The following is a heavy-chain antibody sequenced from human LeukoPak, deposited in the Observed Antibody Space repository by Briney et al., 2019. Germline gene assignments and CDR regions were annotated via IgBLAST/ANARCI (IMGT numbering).Heavy chain of an antibody. CDR1: GGSISSYY. D-gene: IGHD6-13*01. V-gene: IGHV3-7*01. J-gene: IGHJ6*02. CDR3: ARDSSSWDYYYYGMDV. CDR2: IKQDGSEK. Sequence: ETLSLTCTVSGGSISSYYWSWIRQPPGKGLEWVANIKQDGSEKYYVDSVKGRFTISRDNAKNSLYLQMNSLRAEDTAVYYCARDSSSWDYYYYGMDVWGQGTTVTVSS.